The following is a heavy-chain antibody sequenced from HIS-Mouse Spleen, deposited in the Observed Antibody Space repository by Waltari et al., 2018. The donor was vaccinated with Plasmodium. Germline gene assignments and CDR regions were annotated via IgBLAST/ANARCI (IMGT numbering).Heavy chain of an antibody. CDR3: ARAYYDFWSGYRFDY. D-gene: IGHD3-3*01. V-gene: IGHV4-34*01. Sequence: QVQLQQWGAGLLKPSETLSLTCAVYGGSFSGYYWSWIRQHPGKGLEWIGEINHSGSTNYNPSLKSRVTISVDTSKNQFSLKLSSVTAADTAVYYCARAYYDFWSGYRFDYWGQGTLVTVSS. CDR1: GGSFSGYY. CDR2: INHSGST. J-gene: IGHJ4*02.